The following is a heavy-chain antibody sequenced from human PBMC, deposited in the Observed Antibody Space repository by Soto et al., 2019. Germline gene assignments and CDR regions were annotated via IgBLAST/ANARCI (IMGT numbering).Heavy chain of an antibody. CDR3: AKDETSHCPPGYSSSWYGWFDP. J-gene: IGHJ5*02. V-gene: IGHV3-23*01. D-gene: IGHD6-13*01. CDR1: GFTFSKSA. Sequence: EVQLLESGGGFIQPGGSLRLSCAASGFTFSKSAMSWVRQAPGKGLEWVSAISSGGSHTYYADSVKGRFTISRDNSKNTLYLQMNSLRAEDTAVYHYAKDETSHCPPGYSSSWYGWFDPWGQGTLVIVSS. CDR2: ISSGGSHT.